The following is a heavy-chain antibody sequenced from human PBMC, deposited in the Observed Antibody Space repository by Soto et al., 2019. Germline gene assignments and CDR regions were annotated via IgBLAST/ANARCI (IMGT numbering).Heavy chain of an antibody. Sequence: SETLSLTCTVSGGSISSGGYYWSWIRQHPGKGLEWIGYIYYSGSTYYNPSLKSRVTISVDTSKNQFSLKLSSVTAADTAVYYCARDRLYCTNGVCYVSWFEPWGQGTLVTVSS. CDR3: ARDRLYCTNGVCYVSWFEP. D-gene: IGHD2-8*01. CDR1: GGSISSGGYY. J-gene: IGHJ5*02. CDR2: IYYSGST. V-gene: IGHV4-31*03.